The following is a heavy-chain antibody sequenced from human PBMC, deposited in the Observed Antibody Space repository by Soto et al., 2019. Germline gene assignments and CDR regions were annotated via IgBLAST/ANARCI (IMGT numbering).Heavy chain of an antibody. CDR3: AKDSQWLVTEYYFDY. J-gene: IGHJ4*02. V-gene: IGHV3-23*01. Sequence: GESLKISCAASGFTFSSYAMSWVRQAPGKGLEWVSAISGSGGSTYYADSVKGRFTISRDNSKNTLYLQMNSLRAEDTAVYYCAKDSQWLVTEYYFDYWGQGTLVTVSS. CDR1: GFTFSSYA. D-gene: IGHD6-19*01. CDR2: ISGSGGST.